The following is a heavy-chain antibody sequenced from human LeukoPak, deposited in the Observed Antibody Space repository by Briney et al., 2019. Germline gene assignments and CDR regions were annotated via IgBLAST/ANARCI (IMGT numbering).Heavy chain of an antibody. CDR1: GFTFSSYA. V-gene: IGHV3-30*04. Sequence: GSLRLSCAASGFTFSSYAMHWVRQAPGKGLEWAAVISYDGSNKYYADSVKGRFTISRDNSKNTLYLQMNSLRAEDTAVYYCARAIVVVPAVDDYWGRGTLVSVSS. D-gene: IGHD2-2*01. J-gene: IGHJ4*02. CDR3: ARAIVVVPAVDDY. CDR2: ISYDGSNK.